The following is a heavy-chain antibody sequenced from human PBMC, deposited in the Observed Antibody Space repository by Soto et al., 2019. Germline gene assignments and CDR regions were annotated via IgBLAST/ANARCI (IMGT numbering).Heavy chain of an antibody. V-gene: IGHV4-59*01. D-gene: IGHD3-3*01. J-gene: IGHJ6*03. Sequence: SETLSLTCTVSGGSISSYYWSWIRQPPGKGLEWIGYIYYSGSTNYNPSLKSRVTISVDTSKNQFSLKLSSVPAADTAVYYCARSEGYDFWSGYPSPVYYYYMDVWGKGTTVT. CDR1: GGSISSYY. CDR3: ARSEGYDFWSGYPSPVYYYYMDV. CDR2: IYYSGST.